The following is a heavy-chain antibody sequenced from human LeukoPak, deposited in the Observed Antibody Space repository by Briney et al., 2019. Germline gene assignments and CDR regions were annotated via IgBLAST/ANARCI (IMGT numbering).Heavy chain of an antibody. CDR1: GYSVTTYG. Sequence: ASVKVSCKASGYSVTTYGIAWVSPASGRGLEWKGWISFYNGNTKYAQKYRGRVTMTTDTSTSTAYMELRSLRSDDTAVYYCARGVSARWVDYWGQGTLVTVSS. V-gene: IGHV1-18*01. D-gene: IGHD4/OR15-4a*01. CDR3: ARGVSARWVDY. J-gene: IGHJ4*02. CDR2: ISFYNGNT.